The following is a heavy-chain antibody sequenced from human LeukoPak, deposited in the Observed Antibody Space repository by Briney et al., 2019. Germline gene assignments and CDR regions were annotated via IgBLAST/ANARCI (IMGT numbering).Heavy chain of an antibody. CDR1: GGSISSSSYY. CDR3: ARPARSATYYFDY. V-gene: IGHV4-39*01. J-gene: IGHJ4*02. D-gene: IGHD6-25*01. CDR2: IYYSGST. Sequence: SEILSLTCTVSGGSISSSSYYWGWVRQPRGKGLEWIGSIYYSGSTYYNPSLKSRVTISVDTSKNQFSLKLSSVTAADTAVYYYARPARSATYYFDYWGQGTLVTVSS.